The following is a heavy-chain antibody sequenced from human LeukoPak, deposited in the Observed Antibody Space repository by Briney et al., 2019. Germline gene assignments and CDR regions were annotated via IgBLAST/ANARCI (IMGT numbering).Heavy chain of an antibody. J-gene: IGHJ3*01. CDR2: ISTSGST. CDR3: ARISSSNWYNERGAFDV. Sequence: SETLSLTCSVSGGYISSYYWSWIRQPAGKGLESIGHISTSGSTNYSPSLKSRVTISVDTSKNQFSLKLRSVTAADTAVYYCARISSSNWYNERGAFDVWGQGTMVTVSS. V-gene: IGHV4-4*07. CDR1: GGYISSYY. D-gene: IGHD6-13*01.